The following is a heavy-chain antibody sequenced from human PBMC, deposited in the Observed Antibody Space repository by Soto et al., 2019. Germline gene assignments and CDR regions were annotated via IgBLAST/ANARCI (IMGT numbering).Heavy chain of an antibody. CDR1: GYSFTSYG. V-gene: IGHV5-51*01. J-gene: IGHJ5*02. Sequence: VDSLKVSCECCGYSFTSYGRWCVRQMPGKGLDCMGIIYPGDSDTRYSPSFQGQVTISADKSISTADLQWSSLKASDTAMYYCPRRLDSSGWYLGVTRIKTWLETWGPGTLVKVYS. CDR3: PRRLDSSGWYLGVTRIKTWLET. CDR2: IYPGDSDT. D-gene: IGHD6-19*01.